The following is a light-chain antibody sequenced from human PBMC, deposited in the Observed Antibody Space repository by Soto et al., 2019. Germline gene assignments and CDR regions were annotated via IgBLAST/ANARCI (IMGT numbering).Light chain of an antibody. CDR1: SSDVGYNF. V-gene: IGLV2-14*01. Sequence: QSALTQPASVSGAPGQSITISCTGTSSDVGYNFVSWFQQHPGKAPKLMIFEVSNRPSGVSNRFSGSKSGNTASLTISGLQAEDEADYYCSSYTRSNTLVFGTGTKLTVL. J-gene: IGLJ1*01. CDR3: SSYTRSNTLV. CDR2: EVS.